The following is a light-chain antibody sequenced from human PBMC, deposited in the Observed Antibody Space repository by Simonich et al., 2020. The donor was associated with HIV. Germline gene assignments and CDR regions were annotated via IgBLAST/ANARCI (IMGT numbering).Light chain of an antibody. CDR1: SSDVGSYNL. Sequence: QSALTQPASVAGALGQSITISCTGTSSDVGSYNLVSWYQQDPGKAPKLMIYEGSKGPSGVFNRFSGSKSGNTASLTISGLQAEDEADYYCCSYAGSDTVLFGGGTRLTVL. CDR3: CSYAGSDTVL. V-gene: IGLV2-23*01. CDR2: EGS. J-gene: IGLJ2*01.